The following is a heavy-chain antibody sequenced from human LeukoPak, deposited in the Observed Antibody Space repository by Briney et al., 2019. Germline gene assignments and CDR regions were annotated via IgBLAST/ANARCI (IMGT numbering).Heavy chain of an antibody. J-gene: IGHJ4*02. D-gene: IGHD3-22*01. CDR2: INPKNFDS. CDR3: ARERNSGYSSLGP. Sequence: GASVKVSCKASGYTFTDYYIHWVRQAPGQGLEWMGWINPKNFDSKYAQKFQGSVTMTRDTSIATAYLELRRLTSDDTAVYYCARERNSGYSSLGPWGQGTLVTVSS. CDR1: GYTFTDYY. V-gene: IGHV1-2*04.